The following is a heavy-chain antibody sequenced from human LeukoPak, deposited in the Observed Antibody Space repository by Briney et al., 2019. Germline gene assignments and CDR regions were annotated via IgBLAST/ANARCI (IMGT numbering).Heavy chain of an antibody. CDR2: INHSGST. V-gene: IGHV4-34*01. CDR1: GGSFSGYY. D-gene: IGHD6-6*01. J-gene: IGHJ4*02. CDR3: ARQVAARPGVFDY. Sequence: PSETLSLTCAVYGGSFSGYYWSWIRQPPGKGLEWIGEINHSGSTNYNPSLKSRVTISVDTSKNQFSLKLSSVTAADTAVYYCARQVAARPGVFDYWGQGTLVTVSS.